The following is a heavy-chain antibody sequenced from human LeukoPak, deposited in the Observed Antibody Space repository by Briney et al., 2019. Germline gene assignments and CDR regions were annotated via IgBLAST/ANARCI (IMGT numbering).Heavy chain of an antibody. CDR2: IWSDGSNK. J-gene: IGHJ4*02. CDR1: GFTFSDYG. CDR3: ARASGAFDY. Sequence: GGSLRLSCAASGFTFSDYGMHWVRQAPGKGLEWVAVIWSDGSNKYYADSVKGRFTISRDNSKNMLYLQMNSLRAEDTALYSCARASGAFDYWGQGTLVTVSS. V-gene: IGHV3-33*01. D-gene: IGHD4-17*01.